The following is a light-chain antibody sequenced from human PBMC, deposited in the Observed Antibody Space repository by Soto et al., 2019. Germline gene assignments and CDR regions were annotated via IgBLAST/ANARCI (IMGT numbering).Light chain of an antibody. CDR3: QQYDTVPYT. CDR2: DAS. Sequence: DIQMTQSPSSLSASVGDRVTITCQASQDIRNSLNWYQQKPGKAPEVLIYDASNLETGVPSRFSGSGSGTDFTFTISSLQPEDIATYHCQQYDTVPYTFGQGTKVEIK. V-gene: IGKV1-33*01. J-gene: IGKJ2*01. CDR1: QDIRNS.